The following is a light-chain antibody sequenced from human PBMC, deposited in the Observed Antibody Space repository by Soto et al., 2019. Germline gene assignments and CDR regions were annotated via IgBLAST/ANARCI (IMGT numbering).Light chain of an antibody. CDR3: SSYTSSSTVV. CDR1: SSEVGGYNY. V-gene: IGLV2-14*01. CDR2: DVS. J-gene: IGLJ2*01. Sequence: QSVLTQPASVSGSPRQAITISRTGNSSEVGGYNYVSWYQQHPGKAPKLMIYDVSNRPSGVSNRFSGSKSGNTASLTISGLQAEDEADYYCSSYTSSSTVVFGGGTKVTV.